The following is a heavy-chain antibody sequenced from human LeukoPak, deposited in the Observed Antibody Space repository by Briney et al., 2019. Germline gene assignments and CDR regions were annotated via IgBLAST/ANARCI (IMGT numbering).Heavy chain of an antibody. Sequence: GESLKISCRGSGYSFTTYWIGWVRQMPGKGLEWMGIIYPGDSDTRYSPSFQGQVTISDDKSISTPYLQWSSLKASDTAMYYCARQTTSMIFFDYWGQGTLVTVSS. D-gene: IGHD3/OR15-3a*01. CDR3: ARQTTSMIFFDY. V-gene: IGHV5-51*01. CDR1: GYSFTTYW. J-gene: IGHJ4*02. CDR2: IYPGDSDT.